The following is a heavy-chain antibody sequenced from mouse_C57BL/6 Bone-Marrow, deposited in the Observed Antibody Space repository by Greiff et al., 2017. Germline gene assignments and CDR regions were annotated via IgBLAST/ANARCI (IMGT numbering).Heavy chain of an antibody. Sequence: VQLQQPGAELVMPGASVKLSCKASGYTFTSYWMHWVKQRPGQGLEWIGEIDPSDSYTNYNQKFKGKSTLTVDKSSSTAYMQLSSLTSEDSAVYYCALLWLRRGFAYWGQGTLVTVSA. CDR3: ALLWLRRGFAY. CDR2: IDPSDSYT. CDR1: GYTFTSYW. V-gene: IGHV1-69*01. J-gene: IGHJ3*01. D-gene: IGHD2-2*01.